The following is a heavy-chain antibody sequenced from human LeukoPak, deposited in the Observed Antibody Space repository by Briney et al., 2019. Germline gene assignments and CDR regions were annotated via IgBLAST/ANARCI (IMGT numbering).Heavy chain of an antibody. CDR3: ARGGYCSGGSCYEADYYYMDV. CDR1: GGSISSYY. Sequence: SETLSLTCTVSGGSISSYYWSWIRQPAGKGLEWIGRIYTSGSTNYNPSLKSRVTMSVDTSKNQFSLKLSSVTAADTAVYYCARGGYCSGGSCYEADYYYMDVWGKGTTVTVSS. CDR2: IYTSGST. V-gene: IGHV4-4*07. J-gene: IGHJ6*03. D-gene: IGHD2-15*01.